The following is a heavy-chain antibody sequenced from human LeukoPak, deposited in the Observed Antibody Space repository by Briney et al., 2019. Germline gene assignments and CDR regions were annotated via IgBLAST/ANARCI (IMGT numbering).Heavy chain of an antibody. J-gene: IGHJ5*02. CDR1: GFTFSSYG. D-gene: IGHD3-3*01. CDR3: AKAVYDFWSGFSS. CDR2: ISVSGDT. Sequence: GSLRLSCAASGFTFSSYGMSWVRQAPGKGLEWVSSISVSGDTYYADSVKGRITISRDNSKDTLYLQMNSLRAEDTAVYYCAKAVYDFWSGFSSWGQGTLVTVSS. V-gene: IGHV3-23*01.